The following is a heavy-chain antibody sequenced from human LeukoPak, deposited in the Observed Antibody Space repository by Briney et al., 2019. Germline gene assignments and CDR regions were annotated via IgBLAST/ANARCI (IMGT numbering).Heavy chain of an antibody. D-gene: IGHD3-3*01. V-gene: IGHV3-23*01. J-gene: IGHJ4*02. CDR2: ISGSGGST. CDR1: GFTFSSYA. Sequence: GGSLRLSCAASGFTFSSYAMSWVRQAPGKVLEWVSAISGSGGSTYYADSVKGRFTISRDNSKNTLYLQMNSLRAEDTAVYYCAKDSAPYYDFWSGYYPPDYWGQGTLVTVSS. CDR3: AKDSAPYYDFWSGYYPPDY.